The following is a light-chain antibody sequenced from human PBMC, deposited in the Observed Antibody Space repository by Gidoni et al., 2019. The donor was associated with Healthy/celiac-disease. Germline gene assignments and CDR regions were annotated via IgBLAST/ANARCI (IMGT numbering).Light chain of an antibody. CDR1: SSNIGRNS. CDR2: MDN. J-gene: IGLJ2*01. Sequence: QSVLTQPPAVPGTPGQRVTISCSGSSSNIGRNSVHWDQQLTGTAPTLLIFMDNHRPSGVPDRFSGSTSGTSAALDITGLRSEDDADYFCAGCDGNLRAVLFGGGTKLTVL. V-gene: IGLV1-47*01. CDR3: AGCDGNLRAVL.